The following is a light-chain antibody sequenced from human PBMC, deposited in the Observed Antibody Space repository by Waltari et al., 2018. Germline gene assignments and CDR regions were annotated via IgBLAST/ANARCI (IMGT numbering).Light chain of an antibody. CDR1: SSDVGEYDY. J-gene: IGLJ3*02. CDR3: CSYAGSFPWA. V-gene: IGLV2-11*02. Sequence: QSALTQPRSVSGSPGQSVTISCTGTSSDVGEYDYVSWYQQHPGKAPKLMIYDVSKRPSGVTDRFAGSKSGNTASLTISGLQAEDEADYYCCSYAGSFPWAFGGGTKVTVL. CDR2: DVS.